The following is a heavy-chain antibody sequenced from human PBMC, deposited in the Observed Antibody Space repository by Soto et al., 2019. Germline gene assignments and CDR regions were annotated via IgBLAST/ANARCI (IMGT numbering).Heavy chain of an antibody. CDR3: ARFGAAAAHDDN. D-gene: IGHD6-13*01. CDR2: VHFSGST. V-gene: IGHV4-59*01. Sequence: PSETLSLTCDVSGVSISENHCRWIRQAPGKGLEWVGYVHFSGSTTYNPSLAPRLNISFDMSKSQVYLQLTSVTAADTAVYYCARFGAAAAHDDNWGRGVLVTVSS. J-gene: IGHJ4*01. CDR1: GVSISENH.